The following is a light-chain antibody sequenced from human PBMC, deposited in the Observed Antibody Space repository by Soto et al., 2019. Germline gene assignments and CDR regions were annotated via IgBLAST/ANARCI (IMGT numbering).Light chain of an antibody. J-gene: IGLJ2*01. CDR2: EVS. Sequence: QSALTQPPSASGSPGQSVTISCTGTSSDIGGFNYVSWYQQHPGKAPKLLIYEVSKRPSGVPDRFSGSKSGTSASLAISGLQSEDEADYYCAAWDASLNGVVFGGGTKLTVL. V-gene: IGLV2-8*01. CDR3: AAWDASLNGVV. CDR1: SSDIGGFNY.